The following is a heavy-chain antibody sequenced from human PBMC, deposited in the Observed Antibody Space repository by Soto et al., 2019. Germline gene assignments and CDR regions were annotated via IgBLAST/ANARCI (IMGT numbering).Heavy chain of an antibody. V-gene: IGHV3-30-3*01. CDR3: ARATFGGNSLVFEY. D-gene: IGHD2-21*02. J-gene: IGHJ4*02. CDR2: ISYDGSNK. CDR1: GVTFSSYA. Sequence: QVQLVESGGGVVQPGRSLRLSCAASGVTFSSYAMHWVRQAAGTGLEWVAAISYDGSNKYYADSVKGRFNISRDNSKNTLYLQMNILIAEDTAVYYCARATFGGNSLVFEYWGQGTLVTVSS.